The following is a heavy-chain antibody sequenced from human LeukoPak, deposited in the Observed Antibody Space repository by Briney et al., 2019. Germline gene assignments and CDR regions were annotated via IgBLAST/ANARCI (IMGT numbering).Heavy chain of an antibody. CDR1: GFTFSSYS. Sequence: PGGSLRLSCAASGFTFSSYSMNWARQAPGKGLEWVSSISSSSSSYIYYADSVKGRFTISRDNAKNSLYLQMNSLRAEDTAVYYCARDALGPLKWTPFDYWGQGTLVTVSS. CDR3: ARDALGPLKWTPFDY. V-gene: IGHV3-21*01. J-gene: IGHJ4*02. D-gene: IGHD3-16*01. CDR2: ISSSSSSYI.